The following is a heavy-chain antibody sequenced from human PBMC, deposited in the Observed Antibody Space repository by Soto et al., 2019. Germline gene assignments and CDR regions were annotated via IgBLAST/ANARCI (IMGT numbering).Heavy chain of an antibody. CDR1: GGAISSGGYY. J-gene: IGHJ5*02. CDR3: ARSVTP. V-gene: IGHV4-31*01. D-gene: IGHD3-10*01. Sequence: QVQLQESGPGLVKPSQTLSLPCTVSGGAISSGGYYWSWIRQHPGKGLECIGYIYYSGSTYYNPSLNSPLTISVATSKNQFSLKLSSVTAADTAVYYCARSVTPWGQGTLVTVSS. CDR2: IYYSGST.